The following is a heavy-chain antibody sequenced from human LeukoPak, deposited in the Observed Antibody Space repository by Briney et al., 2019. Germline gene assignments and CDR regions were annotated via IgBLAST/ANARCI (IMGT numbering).Heavy chain of an antibody. D-gene: IGHD2-21*02. CDR2: IYHSGST. CDR3: ASSVTRPYFDY. V-gene: IGHV4-38-2*01. J-gene: IGHJ4*02. CDR1: GYSISSGYY. Sequence: SETLSLTCAVSGYSISSGYYWGWIRQPPGKGLEWIGSIYHSGSTYYNPSLKSRVTISVDTSKNQFSLKLSSVTAADTAVYYCASSVTRPYFDYWGQGTLVTVSP.